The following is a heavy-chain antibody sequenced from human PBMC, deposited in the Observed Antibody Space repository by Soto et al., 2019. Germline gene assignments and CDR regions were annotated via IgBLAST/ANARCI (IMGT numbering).Heavy chain of an antibody. Sequence: QVQLVQSGAEVKKPGASVQVSCKPSGYTFSSYVINWVRQAPGQGLEWMGWTNAYNGDTNYAQKYKGRVSMTTDTSTSTAYMELRKQRPDDTAVYYCARGGYDSGGYPFPYWGQVTLVTVSS. J-gene: IGHJ4*02. V-gene: IGHV1-18*01. CDR2: TNAYNGDT. CDR3: ARGGYDSGGYPFPY. D-gene: IGHD3-22*01. CDR1: GYTFSSYV.